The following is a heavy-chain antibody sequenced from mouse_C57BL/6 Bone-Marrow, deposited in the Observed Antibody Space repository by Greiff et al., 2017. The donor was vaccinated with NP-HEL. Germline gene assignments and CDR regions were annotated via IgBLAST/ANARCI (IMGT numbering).Heavy chain of an antibody. CDR3: ARRSTVVPYWYFDV. Sequence: EVMLVESGGGLVQPGGSLKLSCAASGFTFSDYYMYWVRQTPEKRLEWVAYISNGGGSTYYPDTVKGRFTLSRDNAKNTRYRQMSRLKPEDTAMYYGARRSTVVPYWYFDVWGTGTTVTVSS. D-gene: IGHD1-1*01. CDR2: ISNGGGST. CDR1: GFTFSDYY. J-gene: IGHJ1*03. V-gene: IGHV5-12*01.